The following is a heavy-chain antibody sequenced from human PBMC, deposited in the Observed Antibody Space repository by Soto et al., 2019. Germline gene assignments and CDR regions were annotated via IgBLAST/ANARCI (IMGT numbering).Heavy chain of an antibody. J-gene: IGHJ5*02. CDR1: GDSVGNVF. V-gene: IGHV4-4*07. CDR2: VHTSGST. D-gene: IGHD2-8*01. CDR3: AKWSRRLGGWALDP. Sequence: QVYLQESGPGLVKPSETLSLTCSISGDSVGNVFWSWIRQPSGKGLERIGRVHTSGSTNYNPALQSRVTLSVDMSKNEFSVRLTSGTAADTAVYYCAKWSRRLGGWALDPWCQATVVIVSS.